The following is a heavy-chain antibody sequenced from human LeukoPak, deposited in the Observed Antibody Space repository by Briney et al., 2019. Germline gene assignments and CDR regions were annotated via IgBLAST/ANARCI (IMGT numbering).Heavy chain of an antibody. CDR3: ATVRDDLSSWSRGTSLPWEY. CDR2: INPNSGGT. D-gene: IGHD6-13*01. J-gene: IGHJ4*02. V-gene: IGHV1-2*02. CDR1: GYTFTGYY. Sequence: ASVKLSCKASGYTFTGYYMHWVRQAPGQGLEWMGWINPNSGGTNYAQKFQGRVTMTRDTSISTAYMELSRLRSDDTAVYYCATVRDDLSSWSRGTSLPWEYRGQGTLVTVSS.